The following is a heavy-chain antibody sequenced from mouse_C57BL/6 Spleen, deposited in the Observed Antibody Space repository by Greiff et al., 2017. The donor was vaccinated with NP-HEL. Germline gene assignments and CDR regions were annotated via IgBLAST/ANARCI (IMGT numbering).Heavy chain of an antibody. J-gene: IGHJ2*01. CDR3: ARNYYGSSSLSY. Sequence: QVQLKQPGAELVKPGASVKMSCKASGYTFTSYWITWVKQRPGQGLEWIGDIYPGSGSTNYNEKFKSKATLTVDTSSSTAYMQLSSLTSEDSAVYYCARNYYGSSSLSYWGQGTTLTVSS. V-gene: IGHV1-55*01. CDR1: GYTFTSYW. CDR2: IYPGSGST. D-gene: IGHD1-1*01.